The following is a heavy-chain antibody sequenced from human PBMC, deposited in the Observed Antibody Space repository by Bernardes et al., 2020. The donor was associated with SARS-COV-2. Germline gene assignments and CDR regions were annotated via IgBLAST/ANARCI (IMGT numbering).Heavy chain of an antibody. CDR2: INPNSGGT. D-gene: IGHD6-13*01. CDR3: ARESIAAAGTYYYGMDV. CDR1: GYTFTGYY. V-gene: IGHV1-2*04. J-gene: IGHJ6*02. Sequence: ASVKVSCMASGYTFTGYYMHWVRQAPGQGLEWMGWINPNSGGTNYAQKFQGWVTMTRDTSISTAYMELSRLRSDDTAVYYCARESIAAAGTYYYGMDVWGQGTTVTVSS.